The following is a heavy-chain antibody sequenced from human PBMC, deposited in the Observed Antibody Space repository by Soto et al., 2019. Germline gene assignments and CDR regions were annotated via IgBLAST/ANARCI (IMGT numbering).Heavy chain of an antibody. J-gene: IGHJ4*02. V-gene: IGHV3-23*01. CDR2: ISGSGGST. CDR1: GFTFSSYV. Sequence: GGSLRLSCAASGFTFSSYVMSWVRQAPGKGLEWVSAISGSGGSTYYADSVKGRFTISRDNSKNTLYLQMNSLRAEDTAVYYCAKATGYSYGYYFDYWGQGTLVTVSS. D-gene: IGHD5-18*01. CDR3: AKATGYSYGYYFDY.